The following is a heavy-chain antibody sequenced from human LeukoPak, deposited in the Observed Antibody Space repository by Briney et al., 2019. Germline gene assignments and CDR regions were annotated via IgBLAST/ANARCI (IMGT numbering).Heavy chain of an antibody. Sequence: GGSLRLSCAASGFPFSSYGMHWVRQAPGKGLEWVAFIRYDGSNKYYADSVKGRFTISRDNSKNTLYLQMNSLRAEDTAVYYCAKSVGATDPFDYWGQGTLVTVSS. CDR3: AKSVGATDPFDY. D-gene: IGHD1-26*01. J-gene: IGHJ4*02. CDR1: GFPFSSYG. CDR2: IRYDGSNK. V-gene: IGHV3-30*02.